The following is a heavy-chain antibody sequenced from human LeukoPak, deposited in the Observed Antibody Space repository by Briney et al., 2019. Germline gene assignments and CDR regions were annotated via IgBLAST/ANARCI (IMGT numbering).Heavy chain of an antibody. CDR1: GYTFTNHA. D-gene: IGHD2-21*01. CDR3: AKNQPTGGGYWSYYYYIMDV. J-gene: IGHJ6*02. CDR2: INAGNGNT. V-gene: IGHV1-3*01. Sequence: GASVKVSCKASGYTFTNHAMHWVRQAPGQRLEWMGWINAGNGNTKYSQKFQGRVTITRDTSASTAYVELSSLRSEDTAVYYCAKNQPTGGGYWSYYYYIMDVWGQGTTVTVSS.